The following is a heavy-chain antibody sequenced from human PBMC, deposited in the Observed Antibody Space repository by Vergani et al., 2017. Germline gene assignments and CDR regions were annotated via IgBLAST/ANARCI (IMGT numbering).Heavy chain of an antibody. CDR1: GFTFSSYW. CDR3: ARGTYYYGSGSPSANYYYYGMDV. V-gene: IGHV3-7*01. CDR2: IKQDGSEK. D-gene: IGHD3-10*01. Sequence: EVQLVESGGGLVQPGGPLRLSCAASGFTFSSYWMSWVRQAPGKGLEWVANIKQDGSEKYYVDSVKGRFTISRDNAKNSLYLQMNSLRAEDTAVYYCARGTYYYGSGSPSANYYYYGMDVWGQGTTVTVSS. J-gene: IGHJ6*02.